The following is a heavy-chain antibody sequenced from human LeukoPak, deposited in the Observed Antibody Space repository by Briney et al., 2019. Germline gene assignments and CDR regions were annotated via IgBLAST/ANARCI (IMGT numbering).Heavy chain of an antibody. J-gene: IGHJ4*02. D-gene: IGHD1-26*01. CDR1: GFTFSSYT. CDR2: ISGSGGST. Sequence: GGSLRLSCAASGFTFSSYTMSWVRQAPGKGLNWVSAISGSGGSTYYADSVKGRFTISRDNSKNTLYLEMNRLRAEDTAVYFRAKDLSVGATVKFDYSGQGTLVTASS. V-gene: IGHV3-23*01. CDR3: AKDLSVGATVKFDY.